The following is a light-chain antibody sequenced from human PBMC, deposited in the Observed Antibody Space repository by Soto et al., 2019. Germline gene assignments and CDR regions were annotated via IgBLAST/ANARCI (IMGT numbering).Light chain of an antibody. V-gene: IGLV3-1*01. Sequence: SNELTQPPSVSVSPGQTASITCSGDKLGDKFACWYQQKPGQSPVLVIYQDSRRPSGNPERFSGSNSGNTATLTISGTQAMDEADYYCQAWDSDTVVFGGGTKLTVL. J-gene: IGLJ2*01. CDR1: KLGDKF. CDR3: QAWDSDTVV. CDR2: QDS.